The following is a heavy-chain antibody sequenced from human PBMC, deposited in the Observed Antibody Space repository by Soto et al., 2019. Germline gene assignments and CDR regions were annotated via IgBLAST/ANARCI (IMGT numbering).Heavy chain of an antibody. D-gene: IGHD3-22*01. CDR3: ANARREYYYDSSGYYHYYYGMDV. CDR2: ISGSGGST. Sequence: GGSLRLSCAASGFTFSSYAMSWVRQATGKGLEWVSAISGSGGSTYYADSVKGRFTISRDNSKNTLYLQMNSLRAEDTAVYYCANARREYYYDSSGYYHYYYGMDVWGQGTTVTVSS. CDR1: GFTFSSYA. J-gene: IGHJ6*02. V-gene: IGHV3-23*01.